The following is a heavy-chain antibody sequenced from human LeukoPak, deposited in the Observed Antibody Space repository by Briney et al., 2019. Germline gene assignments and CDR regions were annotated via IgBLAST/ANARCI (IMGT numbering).Heavy chain of an antibody. CDR2: IYTSGSA. CDR1: GGSISSYY. J-gene: IGHJ3*02. D-gene: IGHD6-19*01. Sequence: PSETLSLTYTVSGGSISSYYWSWIRQSPGKGLEWIGYIYTSGSANYNPSLKSRVTISADTSKNQLSLKLSSVTAADTAVYYCARPYRSGWYGAFDIWGRGTMVTVSS. V-gene: IGHV4-4*09. CDR3: ARPYRSGWYGAFDI.